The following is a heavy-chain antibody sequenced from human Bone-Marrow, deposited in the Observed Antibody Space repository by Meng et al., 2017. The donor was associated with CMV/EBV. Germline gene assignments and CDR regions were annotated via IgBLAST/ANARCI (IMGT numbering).Heavy chain of an antibody. D-gene: IGHD3-3*01. CDR3: ARGSGFDP. CDR2: IYYNGNT. V-gene: IGHV4-59*01. J-gene: IGHJ5*02. CDR1: GGSTSSYY. Sequence: SETLSLICTVSGGSTSSYYWNWIRQSPGKGLEWIGYIYYNGNTNYNPSLKSRVTISVDTSKNQFSLKLSSMTAADTAVYYCARGSGFDPWGQGTPVTVSS.